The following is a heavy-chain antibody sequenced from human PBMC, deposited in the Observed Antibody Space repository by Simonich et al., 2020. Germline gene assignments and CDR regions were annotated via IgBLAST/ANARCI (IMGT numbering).Heavy chain of an antibody. D-gene: IGHD7-27*01. V-gene: IGHV3-7*01. CDR1: GFTFSSDW. CDR3: ARDGLGTAYYYYMDV. J-gene: IGHJ6*03. Sequence: EVQLVESGGGLVQPGGSLRLSCAASGFTFSSDWMSWVRQVPGKGLEWVANIKQDGREKYDVDSVKGRFTISRDNAKNSLYLQMNSLRAEDTAVYYCARDGLGTAYYYYMDVWGKGTTVTVSS. CDR2: IKQDGREK.